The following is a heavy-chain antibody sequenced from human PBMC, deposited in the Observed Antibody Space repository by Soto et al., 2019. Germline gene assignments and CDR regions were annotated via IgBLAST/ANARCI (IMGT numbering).Heavy chain of an antibody. J-gene: IGHJ4*02. D-gene: IGHD3-9*01. CDR1: GFTFSIYG. CDR3: AKAYYNRLTGTDY. Sequence: LRPSCTRLGFTFSIYGMPSLRKKQGKGLEWVAVISYDGSNKYYADSVKGRFTISRDNSKNTLYLQMNSLRAEDTAVYYCAKAYYNRLTGTDYWGQVTLVSVSS. V-gene: IGHV3-30*18. CDR2: ISYDGSNK.